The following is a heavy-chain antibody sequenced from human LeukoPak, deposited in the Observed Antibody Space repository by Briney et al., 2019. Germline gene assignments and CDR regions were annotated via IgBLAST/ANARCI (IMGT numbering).Heavy chain of an antibody. J-gene: IGHJ5*02. CDR2: ISYDGSNK. Sequence: PGGSLRLSCAASGVTFSSYAMHWVRQAPGKGLEWVAVISYDGSNKYYADSVKGRFTISRDNSKNTLYLQMNSLRAEDTAVYYCASAHTMVRGVIIPNWFDPWGQGTLVTVSS. CDR1: GVTFSSYA. CDR3: ASAHTMVRGVIIPNWFDP. D-gene: IGHD3-10*01. V-gene: IGHV3-30-3*01.